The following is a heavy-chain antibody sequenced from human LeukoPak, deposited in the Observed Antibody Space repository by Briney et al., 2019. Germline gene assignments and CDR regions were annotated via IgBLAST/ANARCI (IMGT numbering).Heavy chain of an antibody. J-gene: IGHJ4*02. Sequence: PGGSLRLSCVASGFTFSSHGMSWVRQAPGKGLEWVSTISGSGDNTYYADSVKGRFTISRDNSKNTLYLQMNSLRAEDTAVYYCAKVTYGSGTYGAFDYWGQGTLVTVSS. D-gene: IGHD3-10*01. CDR2: ISGSGDNT. V-gene: IGHV3-23*01. CDR3: AKVTYGSGTYGAFDY. CDR1: GFTFSSHG.